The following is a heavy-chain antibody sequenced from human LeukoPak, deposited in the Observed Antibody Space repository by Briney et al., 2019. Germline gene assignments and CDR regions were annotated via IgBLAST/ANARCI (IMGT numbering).Heavy chain of an antibody. Sequence: GGALRLSCTASGFTFSSYWMNWVRQAPGKGLEWVANIKQDGSEKYYADSVKGGFTISRDNAKNSLFLQMNSLRAEDTAVYYCATWYSTYYWGQGTLVTVSS. CDR2: IKQDGSEK. D-gene: IGHD2-21*01. CDR3: ATWYSTYY. V-gene: IGHV3-7*01. J-gene: IGHJ4*02. CDR1: GFTFSSYW.